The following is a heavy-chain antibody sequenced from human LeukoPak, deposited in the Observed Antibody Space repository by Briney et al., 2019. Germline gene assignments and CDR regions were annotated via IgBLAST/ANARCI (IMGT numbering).Heavy chain of an antibody. CDR2: ISYDGSNK. Sequence: GGSLRLSCAASGFTFSSYAMHWVRQAPGKGLEWVAVISYDGSNKYYADSVKGRFTISRDNSKNTLYLQMNSLRAEVTAVYYCARSYSWLAPFDYWGQGTLVTVSS. J-gene: IGHJ4*02. CDR3: ARSYSWLAPFDY. CDR1: GFTFSSYA. D-gene: IGHD6-19*01. V-gene: IGHV3-30*04.